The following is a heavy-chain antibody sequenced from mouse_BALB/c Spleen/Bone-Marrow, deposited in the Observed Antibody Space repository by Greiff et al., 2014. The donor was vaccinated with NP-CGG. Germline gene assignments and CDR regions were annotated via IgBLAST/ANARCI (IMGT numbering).Heavy chain of an antibody. CDR1: GFTFSSFG. CDR2: ISSGSSTT. V-gene: IGHV5-17*02. CDR3: ARGNYGFSFYYAMDY. Sequence: EVKLQESGGGLVQPGGSRKLSCAASGFTFSSFGMHWVRQAPEKGLEWVAYISSGSSTTYYADTVKGRFTISRDNPKNTLFLQMTSLRSEDTAMYYCARGNYGFSFYYAMDYWGQGTSVTVSS. J-gene: IGHJ4*01. D-gene: IGHD1-1*01.